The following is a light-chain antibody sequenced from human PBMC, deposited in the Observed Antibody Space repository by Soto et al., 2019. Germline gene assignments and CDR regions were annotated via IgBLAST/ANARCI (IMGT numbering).Light chain of an antibody. CDR1: QSLLHSNGYNY. V-gene: IGKV2-28*01. J-gene: IGKJ4*01. CDR2: LGS. Sequence: DIVMTQSPLSLPVTPGEPASISCRSSQSLLHSNGYNYLDWYLQKPGQSPQLLIYLGSNRASGVPDRVGGSGSGTDFTLKISRVEAEDVGVYYCMQALQTPFFGGGTKVEIK. CDR3: MQALQTPF.